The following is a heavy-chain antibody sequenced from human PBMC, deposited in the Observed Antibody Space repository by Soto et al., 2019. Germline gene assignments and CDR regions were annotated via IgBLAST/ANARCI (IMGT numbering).Heavy chain of an antibody. V-gene: IGHV3-48*03. CDR1: GFTFSSYE. CDR2: ISSSGSTI. D-gene: IGHD3-3*01. J-gene: IGHJ4*02. Sequence: PGGSLRLSCAASGFTFSSYEMSWVRQAPGKGLEWVSYISSSGSTIYYADSVKGRFTISRDNAKNSLYLQMNSLRAEDTAVYYCARDSRGIWSGYPSVVTGDYWGQGTLVTVSS. CDR3: ARDSRGIWSGYPSVVTGDY.